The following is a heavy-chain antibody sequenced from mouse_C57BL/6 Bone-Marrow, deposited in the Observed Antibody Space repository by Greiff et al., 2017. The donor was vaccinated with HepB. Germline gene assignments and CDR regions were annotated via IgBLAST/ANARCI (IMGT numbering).Heavy chain of an antibody. J-gene: IGHJ1*03. Sequence: EVNVVESEGGLVQPGSSMKLSCTASGFTFSDYYMAWVRQVPEKGLEWVANINYDGSSTYYLDSLKSRFIISRDNAKNILYLQMSSLKSEDTATYYCARDNYYGSSYYFDVWGTGTTVTVSS. CDR3: ARDNYYGSSYYFDV. D-gene: IGHD1-1*01. V-gene: IGHV5-16*01. CDR1: GFTFSDYY. CDR2: INYDGSST.